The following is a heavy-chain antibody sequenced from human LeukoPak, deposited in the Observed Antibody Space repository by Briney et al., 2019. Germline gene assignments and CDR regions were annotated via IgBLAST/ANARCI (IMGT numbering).Heavy chain of an antibody. J-gene: IGHJ3*01. V-gene: IGHV4-59*11. CDR1: RGSLSGHY. CDR3: ARLLDNDISGDPDTFDV. CDR2: VSYTGRT. D-gene: IGHD3-22*01. Sequence: LETLSLTCTVSRGSLSGHYWSWIRQPPGKRLEWIGYVSYTGRTKYNPSLQSRVTISIDTSKSPLSLKLASVTSADTAVYSCARLLDNDISGDPDTFDVWGQGTTVIVSS.